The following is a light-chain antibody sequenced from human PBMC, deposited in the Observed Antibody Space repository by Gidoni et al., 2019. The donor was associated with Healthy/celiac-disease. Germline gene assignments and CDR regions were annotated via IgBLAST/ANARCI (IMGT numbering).Light chain of an antibody. Sequence: QSALTQPRSVYGSPGQSVTISCTGTSSEVGGYNYVSWYQQHPGKAPKLMIYAVSKRPSGVPDRFSCSKSGNTASLTISGLQAEDEADYYFCSYAGSYVVFGGGTKLTVL. CDR2: AVS. CDR3: CSYAGSYVV. J-gene: IGLJ2*01. V-gene: IGLV2-11*01. CDR1: SSEVGGYNY.